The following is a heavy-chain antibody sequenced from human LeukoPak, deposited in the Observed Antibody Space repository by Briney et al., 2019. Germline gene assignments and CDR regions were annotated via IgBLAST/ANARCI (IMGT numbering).Heavy chain of an antibody. Sequence: PGGSLRLSCAASGFTFSSYSMNWVRQAPGKGLEWVSYISSSSSTIYYADSVKGRFTISRDNAKNSLYLQMNSLRAEDTAVYYCARDIEAARPGTSRDGYDYGAFDIWGQGTMVTVSS. D-gene: IGHD5-24*01. CDR1: GFTFSSYS. J-gene: IGHJ3*02. CDR3: ARDIEAARPGTSRDGYDYGAFDI. V-gene: IGHV3-48*01. CDR2: ISSSSSTI.